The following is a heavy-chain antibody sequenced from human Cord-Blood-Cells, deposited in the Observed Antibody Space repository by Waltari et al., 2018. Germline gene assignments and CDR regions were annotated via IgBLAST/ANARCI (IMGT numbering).Heavy chain of an antibody. V-gene: IGHV1-2*04. CDR3: AREPYSSSWYNYYYGMDV. CDR1: GYTFTGYY. Sequence: QVQLVQSGAEVKKPGASVKVSCKASGYTFTGYYMHWVRQAPGQGLEWMGWNKPNRGGKNYAQKFQGWVTITRDTSISTADMELSRLRSDDTAVYYCAREPYSSSWYNYYYGMDVWGQGTTVTVSS. D-gene: IGHD6-13*01. J-gene: IGHJ6*02. CDR2: NKPNRGGK.